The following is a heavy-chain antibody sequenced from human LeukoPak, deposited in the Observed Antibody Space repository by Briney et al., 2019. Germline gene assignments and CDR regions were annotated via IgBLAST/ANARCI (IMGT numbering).Heavy chain of an antibody. V-gene: IGHV3-64D*06. CDR1: GFTFSSYA. Sequence: GGSLRLSCSASGFTFSSYAIHWVRQAPGKGLEYVSAISDNGGSTYYADSVKGRFTISRDNSKNTLYLQMSSLRAEDTAVYYCVGGPGWVFDLWGRGTLVTVSS. J-gene: IGHJ2*01. D-gene: IGHD6-19*01. CDR3: VGGPGWVFDL. CDR2: ISDNGGST.